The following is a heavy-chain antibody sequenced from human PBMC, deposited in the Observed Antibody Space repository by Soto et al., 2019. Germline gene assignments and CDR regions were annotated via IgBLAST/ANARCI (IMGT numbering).Heavy chain of an antibody. J-gene: IGHJ4*02. D-gene: IGHD3-10*01. CDR1: GFTFISYG. CDR3: AKENYGSGTYYNDY. Sequence: AGSLRLSCAASGFTFISYGMHWVLQAPEKGLEWVAAISYDGSRKYYADSVKGRFTISRDNSKNTLYLQMDSLRAEDTAVYYCAKENYGSGTYYNDYWGQGTLVTVSS. CDR2: ISYDGSRK. V-gene: IGHV3-30*18.